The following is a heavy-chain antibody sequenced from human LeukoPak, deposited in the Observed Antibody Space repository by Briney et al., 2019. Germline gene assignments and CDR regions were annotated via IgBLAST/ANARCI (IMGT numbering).Heavy chain of an antibody. J-gene: IGHJ4*02. D-gene: IGHD3-16*01. CDR2: ISSTSRTR. CDR3: ARVGYDY. V-gene: IGHV3-48*01. CDR1: GFTFSSYG. Sequence: QPGGSLRLSCAASGFTFSSYGMHWVRQAPGKGLEWVSYISSTSRTRHYADSVKGRFTISRDNAKNSLYLQMNSLGAEDTAVYYCARVGYDYWGQGTLVTVSS.